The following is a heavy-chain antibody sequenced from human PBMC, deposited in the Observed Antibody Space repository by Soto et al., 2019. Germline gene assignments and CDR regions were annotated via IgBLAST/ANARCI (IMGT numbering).Heavy chain of an antibody. D-gene: IGHD2-2*01. Sequence: QVQLQESGPGLVKPSQTLSLTCTVSGGSISSGDYYWSWIRQPPGKGLEWIGYIYYSGSTYYNPSLKSRVTISVDTSKNQFSLKLSSVTAADTAVYYCARGYCSSTSCYENWFDPWGQGTLVTVSS. V-gene: IGHV4-30-4*01. CDR1: GGSISSGDYY. CDR3: ARGYCSSTSCYENWFDP. J-gene: IGHJ5*02. CDR2: IYYSGST.